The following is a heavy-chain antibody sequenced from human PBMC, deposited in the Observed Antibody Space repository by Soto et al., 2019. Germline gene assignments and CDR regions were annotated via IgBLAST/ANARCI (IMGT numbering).Heavy chain of an antibody. V-gene: IGHV2-5*01. CDR2: IDWNDDK. J-gene: IGHJ4*02. CDR1: GFSLSTSGVG. CDR3: AHRLQWLDHFDY. D-gene: IGHD6-19*01. Sequence: SGPTLVNPTQTLTLTCTFSGFSLSTSGVGVGWIRQPPGKALEWLALIDWNDDKRYSPSLTSRLTITKDTSKNQVVLTKTNMDPGDTAVYYWAHRLQWLDHFDYWGQGTLVTVSS.